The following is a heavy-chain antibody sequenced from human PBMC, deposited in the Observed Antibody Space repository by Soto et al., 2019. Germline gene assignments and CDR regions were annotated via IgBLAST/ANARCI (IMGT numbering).Heavy chain of an antibody. CDR3: ARLPHYGDPKAGI. CDR1: GASITTDY. D-gene: IGHD4-17*01. CDR2: ISASGST. Sequence: PSETLSLTCTVSGASITTDYWIWIRQPPGKGLEFIAYISASGSTNYNPSLKSRVTISVDTSKNQFSLKLSSVTAADTAVYYCARLPHYGDPKAGIWGRGTLVTVSS. J-gene: IGHJ4*02. V-gene: IGHV4-4*08.